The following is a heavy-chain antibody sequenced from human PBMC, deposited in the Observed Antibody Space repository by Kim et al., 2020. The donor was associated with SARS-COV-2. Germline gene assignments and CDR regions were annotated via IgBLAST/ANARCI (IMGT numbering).Heavy chain of an antibody. V-gene: IGHV3-49*03. J-gene: IGHJ3*02. CDR3: TRDGVSHSKFYFMVRGVIADAFDI. Sequence: GGSLRLSCTASGFTFGDYAMSWFRQAPGKGLEWVGFIRSKAYGGTTEYAASVKGRFTISRDDSKSIAYLQMNSLKTEDTAVYYCTRDGVSHSKFYFMVRGVIADAFDIWGQGTMVTVSS. CDR1: GFTFGDYA. CDR2: IRSKAYGGTT. D-gene: IGHD3-10*01.